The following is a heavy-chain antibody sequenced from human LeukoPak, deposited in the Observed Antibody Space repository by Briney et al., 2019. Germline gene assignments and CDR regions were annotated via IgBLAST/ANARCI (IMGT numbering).Heavy chain of an antibody. CDR3: ARGRWLQARGPSFDY. CDR1: GFTFSSYG. Sequence: GGSLRLSCAASGFTFSSYGMHWVRQAPGKGLEWVAFIRYDGSNKYYADSVKGRFTISRDNSKNTLYLQMNSLRAEDTAVYYCARGRWLQARGPSFDYWGQGTLVTVSS. V-gene: IGHV3-30*02. CDR2: IRYDGSNK. J-gene: IGHJ4*02. D-gene: IGHD5-24*01.